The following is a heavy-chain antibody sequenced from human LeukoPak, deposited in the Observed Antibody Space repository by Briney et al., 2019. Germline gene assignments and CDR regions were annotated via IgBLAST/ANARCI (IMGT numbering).Heavy chain of an antibody. CDR1: GGSISSYY. CDR2: IYYSGST. J-gene: IGHJ4*02. D-gene: IGHD3-16*01. Sequence: SETLSLTCTVSGGSISSYYWSWIRQPPGKGLEWIGYIYYSGSTNYNPSLKSRVTISVDTSKNQFSLELSSVTAADTAVYYCARYVRGFDYWGQGTLVTVSS. CDR3: ARYVRGFDY. V-gene: IGHV4-59*01.